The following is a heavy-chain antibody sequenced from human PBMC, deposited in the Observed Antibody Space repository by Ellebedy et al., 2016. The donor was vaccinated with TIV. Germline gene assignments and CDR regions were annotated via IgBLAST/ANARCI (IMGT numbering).Heavy chain of an antibody. CDR1: GFTFGDYA. D-gene: IGHD6-13*01. Sequence: GESLKISCTASGFTFGDYAMSWFRQAPGKGLEWVSAISGSGGSTYYADSVKGRFTISRDNSKNTLYLQMNSLRAEDTAVYYCAKDQVAAAGIYYYGMDVWGQGTTVTVSS. CDR3: AKDQVAAAGIYYYGMDV. J-gene: IGHJ6*02. CDR2: ISGSGGST. V-gene: IGHV3-23*01.